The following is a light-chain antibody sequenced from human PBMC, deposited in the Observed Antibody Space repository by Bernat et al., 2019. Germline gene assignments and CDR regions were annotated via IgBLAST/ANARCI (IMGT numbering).Light chain of an antibody. Sequence: IVLTQSPGTLSLSPGERATLSCRASQSVSSDYLAWYQHKPGQTPRLLIYNASSRAAGIPDRFSGSGSGTDFTLTISRLEPEDFAVYYCQQYGSLPPWTFGQGTKVEIK. CDR1: QSVSSDY. CDR3: QQYGSLPPWT. CDR2: NAS. J-gene: IGKJ1*01. V-gene: IGKV3-20*01.